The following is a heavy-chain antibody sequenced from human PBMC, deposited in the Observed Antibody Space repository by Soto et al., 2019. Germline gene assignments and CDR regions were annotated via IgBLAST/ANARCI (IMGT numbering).Heavy chain of an antibody. CDR3: LRGGGRAPFDY. D-gene: IGHD3-16*01. V-gene: IGHV1-2*02. CDR1: GYTFTDYY. CDR2: INPNTVVT. J-gene: IGHJ4*02. Sequence: QVQLVQSGAEVKEPGASVKVSCKTSGYTFTDYYMHWVRQAPGQGLEWMGWINPNTVVTHYAQNFQGRVTMTRDTSISTAYMELSSLRFYDTAVYYCLRGGGRAPFDYWGQGTLVTVSS.